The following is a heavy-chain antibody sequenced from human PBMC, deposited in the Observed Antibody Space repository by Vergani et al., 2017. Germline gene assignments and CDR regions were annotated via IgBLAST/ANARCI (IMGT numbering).Heavy chain of an antibody. V-gene: IGHV1-18*01. Sequence: QVQLVQSGAEVKKPGASVKVSCKASGYTFTSYGISWVRQAPGQGLEWMGWISAYNGNPNYAQKHQGRVTMTTDTSTRPAYMELRSLRSDDTAVYYCARDQFSFEVVAHGADIWGQGTMVTVSS. CDR2: ISAYNGNP. D-gene: IGHD2-15*01. CDR1: GYTFTSYG. J-gene: IGHJ3*02. CDR3: ARDQFSFEVVAHGADI.